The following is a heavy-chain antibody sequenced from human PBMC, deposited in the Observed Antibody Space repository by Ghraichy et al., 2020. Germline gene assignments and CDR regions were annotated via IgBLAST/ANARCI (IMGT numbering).Heavy chain of an antibody. D-gene: IGHD3-16*02. CDR1: GGSFSGYY. CDR2: INHSGST. CDR3: ARGPRTKYDYVWGSYRYNWFDP. J-gene: IGHJ5*02. V-gene: IGHV4-34*01. Sequence: SETLSLTCAVYGGSFSGYYWSWIRQPPGKGLEWIGEINHSGSTNYNPSLKSRVTISVDTSKNQFSLKLSSVTAADTAVYYCARGPRTKYDYVWGSYRYNWFDPWGQGTLVTVSS.